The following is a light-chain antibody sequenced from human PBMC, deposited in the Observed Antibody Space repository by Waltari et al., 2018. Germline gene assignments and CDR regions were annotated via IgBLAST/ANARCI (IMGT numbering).Light chain of an antibody. CDR3: CSCSSSNTYWV. J-gene: IGLJ3*02. CDR1: SSDVGPSSL. V-gene: IGLV2-23*01. Sequence: QSALTQPASVSGSPGQSITISCTGTSSDVGPSSLVPWYQQYPGEAPNGILSEDTKGPSGVSDRFSGSKSGNTASLTISGLQAEDEADYYCCSCSSSNTYWVFGGGTKLTVL. CDR2: EDT.